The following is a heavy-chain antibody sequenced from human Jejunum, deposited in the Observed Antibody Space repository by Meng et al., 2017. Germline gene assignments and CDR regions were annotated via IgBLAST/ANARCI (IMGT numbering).Heavy chain of an antibody. CDR3: TRGGPEGGYFDH. J-gene: IGHJ4*02. D-gene: IGHD1-26*01. CDR1: GFTYNRYV. V-gene: IGHV3-15*01. CDR2: IKSKKDGETT. Sequence: GESLKISCAASGFTYNRYVMRWVRQVPGKGLEWIGRIKSKKDGETTDYAAPVKGRFTISRDDWKNTLYLQMNSLESEDTALYYCTRGGPEGGYFDHWGQGTLVTVSS.